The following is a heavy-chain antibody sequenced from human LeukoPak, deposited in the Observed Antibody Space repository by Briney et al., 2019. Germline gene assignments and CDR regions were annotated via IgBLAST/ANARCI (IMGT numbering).Heavy chain of an antibody. V-gene: IGHV3-30*02. CDR3: AKDRVFYSSSDSFDY. D-gene: IGHD6-6*01. J-gene: IGHJ4*02. CDR1: GFTFSSYG. CDR2: IRYDGSNK. Sequence: PGGSLRLSCAASGFTFSSYGMHWVRQAPGKGLEWVAFIRYDGSNKYYADSVKGRFTISRDNSKNTLYLQMNSLRAEDTAVYYCAKDRVFYSSSDSFDYWGQGTLVTVSS.